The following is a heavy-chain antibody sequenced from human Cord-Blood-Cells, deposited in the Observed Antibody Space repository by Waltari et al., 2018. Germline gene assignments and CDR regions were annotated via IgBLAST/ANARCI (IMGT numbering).Heavy chain of an antibody. D-gene: IGHD6-6*01. CDR3: ATSASRSYYFDY. J-gene: IGHJ4*02. CDR1: GYTLTELS. Sequence: QVQLVQSGAEVKKPGASVKVSCKVSGYTLTELSMHWVRQAPGKGLEWMGGFDPDNGETSYALKFPCRVTMTEDTSTDTAYMELSSLRSEDTAVYYCATSASRSYYFDYWGQGTRVTDSS. CDR2: FDPDNGET. V-gene: IGHV1-24*01.